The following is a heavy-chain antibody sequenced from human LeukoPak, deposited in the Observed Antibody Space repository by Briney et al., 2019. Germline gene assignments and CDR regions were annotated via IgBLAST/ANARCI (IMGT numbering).Heavy chain of an antibody. CDR3: AKDLLTTVTTGYFDY. D-gene: IGHD4-17*01. Sequence: GGSLRLSCAVSGFAFGSEAMSWVRQAPGKGLEWVSAISGSGSNTYYADSVKGRFTISRDNSKNTLYLQMNSLRAEDTAVYYWAKDLLTTVTTGYFDYWAREPLSPSPQ. CDR2: ISGSGSNT. V-gene: IGHV3-23*01. J-gene: IGHJ4*02. CDR1: GFAFGSEA.